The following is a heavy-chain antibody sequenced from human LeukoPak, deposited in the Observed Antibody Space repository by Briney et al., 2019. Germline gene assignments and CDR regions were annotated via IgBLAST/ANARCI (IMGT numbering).Heavy chain of an antibody. CDR1: GYSFTSYW. CDR3: ARRRTRSQPDY. J-gene: IGHJ4*02. D-gene: IGHD1/OR15-1a*01. Sequence: GESLKISCQGSGYSFTSYWIGWVRQMPGEGLEWMGIIYPGDSDTRYSPSFQGQVTISADKSISTAYLQWSSLEASDTAMYYCARRRTRSQPDYWGQGTLVTVSS. V-gene: IGHV5-51*01. CDR2: IYPGDSDT.